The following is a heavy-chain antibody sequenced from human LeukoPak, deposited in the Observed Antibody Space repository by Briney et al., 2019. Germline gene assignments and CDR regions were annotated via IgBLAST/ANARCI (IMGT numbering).Heavy chain of an antibody. J-gene: IGHJ4*02. CDR2: ISSSGSTI. V-gene: IGHV3-48*03. Sequence: GGSLRLSCAASGFTFSSYVMHWVRQAPGKGLEWVSYISSSGSTIYYADSVKGRFTISRDNAKNSLYLQMNSLRAEDTAVYYCARDSYCSGGSCLPFFDYWGQGTLVTVSS. CDR3: ARDSYCSGGSCLPFFDY. CDR1: GFTFSSYV. D-gene: IGHD2-15*01.